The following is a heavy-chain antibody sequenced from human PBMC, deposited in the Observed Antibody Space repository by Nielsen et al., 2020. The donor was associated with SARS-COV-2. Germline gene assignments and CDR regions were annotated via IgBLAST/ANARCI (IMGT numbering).Heavy chain of an antibody. D-gene: IGHD3-10*01. J-gene: IGHJ4*02. CDR2: ISYTENT. CDR3: ARRLYFFGSGNPKPFDY. V-gene: IGHV4-39*01. Sequence: SETLSLTCTVSGDSITSNSYYWGWIRQPPGKGLEWIGSISYTENTYYNPSLKSRVTISVDTSKNQFSLKLSSVTAADTAVYYCARRLYFFGSGNPKPFDYWGQGSLVTVSS. CDR1: GDSITSNSYY.